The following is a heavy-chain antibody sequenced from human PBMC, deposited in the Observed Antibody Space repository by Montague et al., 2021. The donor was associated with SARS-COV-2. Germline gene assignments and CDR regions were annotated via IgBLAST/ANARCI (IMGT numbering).Heavy chain of an antibody. V-gene: IGHV3-21*01. CDR3: ASSRAAGTVYYYYGMDV. CDR2: ISRSRSYI. J-gene: IGHJ6*02. CDR1: GFTFSSYS. D-gene: IGHD6-13*01. Sequence: SLRLSCAASGFTFSSYSMNWVRQAPGKGLEWVSFISRSRSYIYYADSVKGRFTISRDNAKNSLYLQMNSLRAEDTAVYYCASSRAAGTVYYYYGMDVWGQGTTVTVSS.